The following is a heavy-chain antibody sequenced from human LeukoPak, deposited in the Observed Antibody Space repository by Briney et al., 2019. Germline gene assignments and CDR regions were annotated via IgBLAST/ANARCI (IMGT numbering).Heavy chain of an antibody. D-gene: IGHD3-22*01. CDR2: ISSSSSYI. J-gene: IGHJ5*02. CDR3: ARGSYYDSSGSMSS. CDR1: GFTFDDYA. Sequence: PGGSLRLSCAASGFTFDDYAMHWVRQAPGKGLEWVSSISSSSSYIYYADSVKGRFTISRDNAKNSLYLQMNSLRAEDTAVYYCARGSYYDSSGSMSSWGQGTLVTVSS. V-gene: IGHV3-21*01.